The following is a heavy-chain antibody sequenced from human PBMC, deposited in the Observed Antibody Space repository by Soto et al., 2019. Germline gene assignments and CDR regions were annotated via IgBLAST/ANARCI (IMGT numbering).Heavy chain of an antibody. V-gene: IGHV1-18*01. D-gene: IGHD1-1*01. J-gene: IGHJ4*02. CDR2: INPNNGDI. CDR1: GYTFRSSG. Sequence: QVQLVQSEAEVKKPGASVKVSCKTAGYTFRSSGISWVRQAPGQGLEWMGWINPNNGDIDYAQKFQGRVTMTTDISTSTAYMGLMSLTSDDTAMYYCARDRSNSDYWGQGTLVTVSS. CDR3: ARDRSNSDY.